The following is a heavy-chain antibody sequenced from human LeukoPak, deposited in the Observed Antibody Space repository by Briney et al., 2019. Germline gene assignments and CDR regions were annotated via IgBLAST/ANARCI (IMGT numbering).Heavy chain of an antibody. Sequence: KSSETLSLTCTVSDDSISTFYWSWIRQPPGKGLEWMGYVPYSGSTKYNPSLKSRITISSDTSKSQFSLKVNSVTAADTAVYYCARLPGTGNYGWFDPWGLGTLVIVSS. CDR1: DDSISTFY. V-gene: IGHV4-59*08. J-gene: IGHJ5*01. CDR3: ARLPGTGNYGWFDP. D-gene: IGHD1-7*01. CDR2: VPYSGST.